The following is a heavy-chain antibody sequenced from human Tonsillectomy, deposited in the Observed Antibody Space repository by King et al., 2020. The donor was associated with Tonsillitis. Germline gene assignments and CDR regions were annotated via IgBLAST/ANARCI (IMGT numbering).Heavy chain of an antibody. CDR2: ISGSGGST. V-gene: IGHV3-23*04. Sequence: VQLVESGGGLVQPGGSLRLSCAASGFTLSNYAMTWVRQASGKGLGWVSAISGSGGSTYYPDSVRGRFTISRDNSKNTLYLQMNSLRVEDTAVYYCAKGLGGGYFDLWGRGTLAPAPS. J-gene: IGHJ2*01. CDR1: GFTLSNYA. D-gene: IGHD3-16*01. CDR3: AKGLGGGYFDL.